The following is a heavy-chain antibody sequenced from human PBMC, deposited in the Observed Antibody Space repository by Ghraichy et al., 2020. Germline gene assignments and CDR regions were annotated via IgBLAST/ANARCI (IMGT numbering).Heavy chain of an antibody. V-gene: IGHV3-7*01. CDR3: AREAPNCSGGSCYSGVYYYDMDV. D-gene: IGHD2-15*01. J-gene: IGHJ6*02. CDR1: GFTFSSYW. Sequence: GGSLRLSCAVSGFTFSSYWMTWVRQAPGKGLEWVANIKQDGSEKYYVDSVKGRFTISSDNAQNSLYLQMHSLRVEDTAVYYCAREAPNCSGGSCYSGVYYYDMDVWGQGTTVTVSS. CDR2: IKQDGSEK.